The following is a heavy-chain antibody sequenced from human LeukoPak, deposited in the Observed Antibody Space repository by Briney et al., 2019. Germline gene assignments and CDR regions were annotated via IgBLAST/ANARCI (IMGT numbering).Heavy chain of an antibody. D-gene: IGHD3-10*01. V-gene: IGHV1-8*01. CDR3: ARVWFGELIDY. CDR1: GYTFTSYD. Sequence: GASVTVSCKASGYTFTSYDFNWLRQATGQGPEWMGWMNPNSGNTGYAQKFQGRVTMTRNTSISTAYMELSSLRSEDTAVYYCARVWFGELIDYWGQGTLVTVSS. CDR2: MNPNSGNT. J-gene: IGHJ4*02.